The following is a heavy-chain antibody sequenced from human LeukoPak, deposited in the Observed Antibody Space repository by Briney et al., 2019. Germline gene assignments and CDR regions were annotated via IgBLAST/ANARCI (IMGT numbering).Heavy chain of an antibody. D-gene: IGHD6-19*01. CDR2: IYYSGST. V-gene: IGHV4-30-4*08. CDR1: GGSISSGDYY. J-gene: IGHJ4*02. Sequence: SETLSLTCTVSGGSISSGDYYWSWIRQPPGKGLEWIGYIYYSGSTYYNPSLKSRVTISVDTSKNQFSLKLSSVTAADTAVCYCARVSGQWLVYYFDYWGQGTLVTVSS. CDR3: ARVSGQWLVYYFDY.